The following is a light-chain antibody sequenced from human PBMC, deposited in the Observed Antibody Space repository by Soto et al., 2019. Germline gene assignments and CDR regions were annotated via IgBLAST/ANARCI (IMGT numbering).Light chain of an antibody. V-gene: IGKV1-39*01. J-gene: IGKJ4*01. CDR1: QSISSY. CDR3: QQSYSTPFLT. Sequence: DIQMTQSPSSLSASVGDRVTITCRASQSISSYLNWYQQKPGKAPKLLIYAASSLQSGVPSRFSGSGSGTDFTPTISSLQPEDFATYYCQQSYSTPFLTFGGGTKVDIK. CDR2: AAS.